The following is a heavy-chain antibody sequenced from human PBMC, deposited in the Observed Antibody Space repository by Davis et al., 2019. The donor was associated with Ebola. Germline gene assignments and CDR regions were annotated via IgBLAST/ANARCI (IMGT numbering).Heavy chain of an antibody. V-gene: IGHV4-38-2*02. CDR3: ARGPTAARPDY. J-gene: IGHJ4*02. CDR2: IYHSGST. Sequence: SEPLSLPCTVSGSSISSGYSWGWIRQPPGKGLEGIGSIYHSGSTYYNPSLRSRITISVDTSKNQFSLKLSSVTAADTAVYYCARGPTAARPDYWGQGTLVTVSS. D-gene: IGHD6-6*01. CDR1: GSSISSGYS.